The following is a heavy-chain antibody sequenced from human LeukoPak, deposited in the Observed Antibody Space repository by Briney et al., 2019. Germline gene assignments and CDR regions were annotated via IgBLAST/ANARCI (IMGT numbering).Heavy chain of an antibody. CDR2: ISSSSSYI. CDR3: ARYIVVVPAAIGYDAFDI. D-gene: IGHD2-2*01. CDR1: GFTFSSYS. J-gene: IGHJ3*02. V-gene: IGHV3-21*01. Sequence: GGSLRLSCAASGFTFSSYSMNWVRQAPGKGLEWVSSISSSSSYIYYADSVKGRFTISRDNAKNSLYLQMNSLRAEDTAVYYCARYIVVVPAAIGYDAFDIWGQGTMVTVSS.